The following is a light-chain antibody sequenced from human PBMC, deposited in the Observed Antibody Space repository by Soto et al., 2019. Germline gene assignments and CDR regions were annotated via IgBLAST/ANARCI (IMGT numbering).Light chain of an antibody. CDR3: RQYRM. V-gene: IGKV3-20*01. CDR1: RSVSSTY. J-gene: IGKJ1*01. Sequence: EVVLTQSPGTLSSSPGERPTLSCRASRSVSSTYLAWYQHKPGQAPRLLIYGASSRASGIPGRCSGSEFGTAFTITIRRLQHEYFSVYYCRQYRMFAQGTKVDIK. CDR2: GAS.